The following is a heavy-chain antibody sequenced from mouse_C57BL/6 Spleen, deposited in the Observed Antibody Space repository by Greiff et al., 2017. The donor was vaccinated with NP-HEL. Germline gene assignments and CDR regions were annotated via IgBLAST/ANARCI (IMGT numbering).Heavy chain of an antibody. CDR2: INPGSGGT. Sequence: VQLQQSGAELVRPGTSVKVSCKASGYAFTNYLIEGVKQRPGQGLEWIGVINPGSGGTNYNEKFKGKATLTADKSSSTAYMQLSSLTSEDSAVYFCARDGSSSFAYWGQGTLVTVSA. J-gene: IGHJ3*01. CDR1: GYAFTNYL. D-gene: IGHD1-1*01. V-gene: IGHV1-54*01. CDR3: ARDGSSSFAY.